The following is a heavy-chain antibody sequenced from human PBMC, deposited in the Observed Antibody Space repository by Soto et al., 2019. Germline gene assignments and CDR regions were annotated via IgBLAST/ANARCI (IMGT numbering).Heavy chain of an antibody. J-gene: IGHJ5*02. CDR2: VSYTGTT. CDR1: GGSITNTSDL. CDR3: ASSRCKTMVQGITWSYDCWFDP. V-gene: IGHV4-39*01. Sequence: QLQLQESGPGLVKPSETLSLTCTVSGGSITNTSDLWVWVRHAPGQGLEWIATVSYTGTTSYNRSLNSRVTTSADTSKKQYSRKLSSVTASDTAVYYCASSRCKTMVQGITWSYDCWFDPWGQGTLVSVAA. D-gene: IGHD3-10*01.